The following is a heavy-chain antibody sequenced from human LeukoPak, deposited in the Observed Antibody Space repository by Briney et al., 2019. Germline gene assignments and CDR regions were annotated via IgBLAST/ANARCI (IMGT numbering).Heavy chain of an antibody. CDR1: GGSISSGDYY. V-gene: IGHV4-30-4*01. D-gene: IGHD3-10*01. CDR3: ASEGITMVRGVFNY. Sequence: PSQTLSLTCTVSGGSISSGDYYWSWIRQPPGKGLEWIGYIYYSGSTYYNPSLKSRVTISVDTSKNQFSLKLSSVTAADTAVYYCASEGITMVRGVFNYWGQGTLVTVSS. CDR2: IYYSGST. J-gene: IGHJ4*02.